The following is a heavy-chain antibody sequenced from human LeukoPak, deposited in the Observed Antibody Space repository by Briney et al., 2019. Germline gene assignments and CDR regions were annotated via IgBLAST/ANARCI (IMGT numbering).Heavy chain of an antibody. CDR3: ARGVDILTGYDY. CDR2: IYHSGST. Sequence: SETLSLTCTVSGGSISSYYWSWIRQPPGEGLEWIGYIYHSGSTYYNPSLKSRVTVSVDRSKNQFSLKLSSVTAADTAVYYCARGVDILTGYDYWGQGTLVTVSS. V-gene: IGHV4-59*12. CDR1: GGSISSYY. D-gene: IGHD3-9*01. J-gene: IGHJ4*02.